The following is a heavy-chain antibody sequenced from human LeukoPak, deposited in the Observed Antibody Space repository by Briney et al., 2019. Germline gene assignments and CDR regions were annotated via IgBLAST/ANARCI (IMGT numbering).Heavy chain of an antibody. CDR1: GDSLTKYY. Sequence: ASVKVSCKASGDSLTKYYIHWVRQAPGQGLEWMGTIIPILDIANYAQKFQGRVTITADKSTSTAYRELSSLRSEDTAVYYCARDPWQQLVVGYYYYGMDVWGQGTTVTVSS. CDR3: ARDPWQQLVVGYYYYGMDV. V-gene: IGHV1-69*04. CDR2: IIPILDIA. D-gene: IGHD6-13*01. J-gene: IGHJ6*02.